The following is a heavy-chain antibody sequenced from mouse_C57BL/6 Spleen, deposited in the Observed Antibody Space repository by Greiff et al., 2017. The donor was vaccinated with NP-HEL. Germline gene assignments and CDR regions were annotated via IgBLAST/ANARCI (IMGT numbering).Heavy chain of an antibody. CDR1: GFSLTSYG. Sequence: VQVVESGPGLVQPSQSLSITCTVSGFSLTSYGVHWVRQSPGKGLEWLGVIWRGGSTDYNAAFMSRLSITKDNSKSQVFFKMNSLQADDTAIYYCAKRGREGYFDVWGTGTTVTVSS. D-gene: IGHD1-1*01. V-gene: IGHV2-5*01. CDR3: AKRGREGYFDV. CDR2: IWRGGST. J-gene: IGHJ1*03.